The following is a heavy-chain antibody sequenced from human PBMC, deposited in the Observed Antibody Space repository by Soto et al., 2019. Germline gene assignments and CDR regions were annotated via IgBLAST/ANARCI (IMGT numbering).Heavy chain of an antibody. CDR1: GFTLSNYA. D-gene: IGHD2-2*01. CDR2: ISGSGGST. CDR3: AKDGLVPAAPGYYLDY. V-gene: IGHV3-23*01. J-gene: IGHJ4*02. Sequence: EVQLLESGGGLVQPGGSLRLSCAASGFTLSNYAMSWVRQAPGKGLERVSIISGSGGSTYYAGSVKGRFTISRDKSKNTVHLQMNSLRDEDTAIYYCAKDGLVPAAPGYYLDYWGQGTLVTVSS.